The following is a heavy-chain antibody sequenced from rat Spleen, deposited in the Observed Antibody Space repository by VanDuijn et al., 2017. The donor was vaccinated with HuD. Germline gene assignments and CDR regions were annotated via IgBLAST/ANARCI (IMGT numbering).Heavy chain of an antibody. CDR1: GFTFSDYN. Sequence: EVQLVESGGGLVQPGRSLKLSCAASGFTFSDYNMAWVRQAPKKGLEWVATILRTGENTYYSDSVKGRFTISRDNAKSTLYLQMNRLRSEDSSTYDGTTANWEWYFDFWGPGTMVPVSS. CDR3: TTANWEWYFDF. V-gene: IGHV5S10*01. J-gene: IGHJ1*01. D-gene: IGHD5-1*01. CDR2: ILRTGENT.